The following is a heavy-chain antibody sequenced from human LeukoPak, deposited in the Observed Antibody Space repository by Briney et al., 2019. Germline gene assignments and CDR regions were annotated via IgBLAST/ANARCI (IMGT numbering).Heavy chain of an antibody. CDR1: GGSISSYY. V-gene: IGHV4-59*01. J-gene: IGHJ5*02. Sequence: PSETLSLTCTVSGGSISSYYWSWIRQPPGKGLEGIGYIYYSGSTNYNPSLKSRVTISVDTSKNQFSLKLSSVTAADTAVYYCARVGYGDHGANWFDPWGQGTLVTVSS. CDR3: ARVGYGDHGANWFDP. CDR2: IYYSGST. D-gene: IGHD4-17*01.